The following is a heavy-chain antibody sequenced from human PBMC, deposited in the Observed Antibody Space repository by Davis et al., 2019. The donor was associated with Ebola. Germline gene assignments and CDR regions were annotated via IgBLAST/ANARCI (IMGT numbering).Heavy chain of an antibody. V-gene: IGHV3-7*03. CDR2: IKQDGSEK. CDR3: ARSRRYYYYGLDV. J-gene: IGHJ6*02. CDR1: GFTFSSYW. Sequence: GGSLRLSCAASGFTFSSYWMSWVRQAPGKGLEWAANIKQDGSEKYYVDSVKGRFTISRDNAKNSLYLQLNSLRPEDTALYYCARSRRYYYYGLDVWGQGTTVTVSS.